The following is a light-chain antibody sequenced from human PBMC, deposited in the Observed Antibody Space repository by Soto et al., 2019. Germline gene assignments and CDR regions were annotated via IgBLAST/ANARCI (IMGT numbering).Light chain of an antibody. CDR3: QQYDNWPPWT. CDR1: QGVSSSY. CDR2: DAS. V-gene: IGKV3-20*01. J-gene: IGKJ1*01. Sequence: EIVLTQSPGTLSLSPGERATLSCRASQGVSSSYLAWYQQKPGQAPRLLIYDASNRATGIPARFSGSGSGTDFTLTISSLEPEDFAVYYCQQYDNWPPWTFGQGTKVDI.